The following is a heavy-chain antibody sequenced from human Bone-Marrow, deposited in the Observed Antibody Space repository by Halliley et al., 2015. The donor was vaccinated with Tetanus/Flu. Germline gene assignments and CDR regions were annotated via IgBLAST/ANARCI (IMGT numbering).Heavy chain of an antibody. D-gene: IGHD6-19*01. J-gene: IGHJ4*02. CDR1: GGSITSDY. V-gene: IGHV4-59*01. CDR3: ARAGSSGWLDS. Sequence: TLSLTCTVSGGSITSDYWSRIRKPPGKGLEWIGYIYYSGSTDYNSSLKSRVTISFDRSKNQFSLKVRSVTAADTAVYYCARAGSSGWLDSWGQGTLVTVSS. CDR2: IYYSGST.